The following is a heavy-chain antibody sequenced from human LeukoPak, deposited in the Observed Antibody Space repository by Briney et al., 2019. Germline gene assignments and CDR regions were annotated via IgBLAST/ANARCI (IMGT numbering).Heavy chain of an antibody. J-gene: IGHJ6*03. D-gene: IGHD6-13*01. CDR1: GYTFTSYG. CDR2: ISAYNGNT. V-gene: IGHV1-18*01. Sequence: GASVKVSCKASGYTFTSYGISWVRQAPGQGLEWMGWISAYNGNTNYAQKLQGRVTMTTDTSTSTAYMELRSLRSDDTAVYYCARSPYSSSWTQGTYMDVWGKGTTVTVSS. CDR3: ARSPYSSSWTQGTYMDV.